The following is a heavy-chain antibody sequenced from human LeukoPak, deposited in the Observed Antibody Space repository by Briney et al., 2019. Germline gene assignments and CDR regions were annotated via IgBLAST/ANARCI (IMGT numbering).Heavy chain of an antibody. CDR3: ARDAHSSGYYYAFDI. V-gene: IGHV4-31*03. Sequence: SETLSLTCTVSGGSISSGGYYWSWIRQHPGKGLEWIGYIYYSGSTYYNPSLKCRVTISVDTSKNQFSLKLSSVTAADTAVYCCARDAHSSGYYYAFDIWGQGTMVTVSS. D-gene: IGHD3-22*01. J-gene: IGHJ3*02. CDR1: GGSISSGGYY. CDR2: IYYSGST.